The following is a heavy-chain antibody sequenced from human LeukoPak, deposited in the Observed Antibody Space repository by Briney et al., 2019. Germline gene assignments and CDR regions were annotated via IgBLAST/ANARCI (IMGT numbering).Heavy chain of an antibody. CDR3: ARSPVTTWWFDP. V-gene: IGHV4-4*07. D-gene: IGHD4-17*01. J-gene: IGHJ5*02. CDR2: ISASGST. Sequence: SETLSLTCTVSGGSISSDYWSWIRQPAGKGLEWIGRISASGSTNYNPSLMSRVTMSADTSKNQFSLKLSSVTAADTAVYFCARSPVTTWWFDPWGQGTLVTVSS. CDR1: GGSISSDY.